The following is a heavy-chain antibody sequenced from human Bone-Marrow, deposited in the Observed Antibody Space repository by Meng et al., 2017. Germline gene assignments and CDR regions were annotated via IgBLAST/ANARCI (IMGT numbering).Heavy chain of an antibody. Sequence: ASVKVSCQASGYTFTGYYMHWVRQAPGQGLEWMGRINPNSGGTNYAQKFQGRVTMTRDTSISTDYMELSRLRADDTAVYYCARNRLGYCSGGSCYWFDPWGQGTLVTVSS. V-gene: IGHV1-2*06. CDR3: ARNRLGYCSGGSCYWFDP. CDR1: GYTFTGYY. J-gene: IGHJ5*02. D-gene: IGHD2-15*01. CDR2: INPNSGGT.